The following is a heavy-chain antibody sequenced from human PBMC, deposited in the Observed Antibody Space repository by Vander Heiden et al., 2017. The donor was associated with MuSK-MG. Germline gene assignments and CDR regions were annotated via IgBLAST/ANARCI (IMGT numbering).Heavy chain of an antibody. CDR3: ARGLRGVVIGWFDP. D-gene: IGHD3-3*01. V-gene: IGHV1-69*02. CDR2: IIPILGIP. Sequence: QVQLVQSGAEVKKPGSSVKVSCKASGGTFGSNSNSWGRQAPGQGLEWMGRIIPILGIPNYAQMVQGRVTITADKSTSTAYMELRSMRSEDTAVYYCARGLRGVVIGWFDPWGHGSMVTLSS. CDR1: GGTFGSNS. J-gene: IGHJ5*02.